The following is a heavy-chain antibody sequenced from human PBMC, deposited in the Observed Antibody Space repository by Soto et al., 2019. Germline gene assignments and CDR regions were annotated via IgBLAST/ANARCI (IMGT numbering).Heavy chain of an antibody. J-gene: IGHJ4*02. CDR2: INVGNGNT. CDR3: AIYPVLWFGALGY. D-gene: IGHD3-10*01. V-gene: IGHV1-3*01. CDR1: GGAFTSYA. Sequence: QVQLVQSGAEVKKPGASVKVTCKASGGAFTSYAMHWVRQAPGQGLEWMGWINVGNGNTEYSQKFQGRVTMTRDTSASTASMELSSLRSEDTAVYYCAIYPVLWFGALGYWGQGTLVSVSS.